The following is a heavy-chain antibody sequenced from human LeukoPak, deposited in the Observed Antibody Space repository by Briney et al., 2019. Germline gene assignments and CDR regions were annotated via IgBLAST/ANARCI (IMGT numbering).Heavy chain of an antibody. CDR1: GYTFTSYY. Sequence: ASVKVSCKASGYTFTSYYMHWVRQAPAQGLEWMGIINPSGGSTSYAQKFQGRVTMTRDTSTSTVYMELSSLRSEDTAVYYCARLAVPGPGGFDPWGQGTLVTVSS. D-gene: IGHD6-19*01. V-gene: IGHV1-46*01. CDR2: INPSGGST. CDR3: ARLAVPGPGGFDP. J-gene: IGHJ5*02.